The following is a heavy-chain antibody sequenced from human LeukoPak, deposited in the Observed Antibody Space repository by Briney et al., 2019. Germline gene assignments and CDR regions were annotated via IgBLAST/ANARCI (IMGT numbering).Heavy chain of an antibody. Sequence: GGSLRLSCAASGFTVSSNFMSWVRQAPGKGLEWVSVIYSGGSTYYADSVKGRCTISRDISKNMLLLQMDSLRADDTAGYYCARVTYYYASGGFQDAFDVWGQGTQVTVSS. D-gene: IGHD3-10*01. CDR1: GFTVSSNF. CDR2: IYSGGST. V-gene: IGHV3-66*01. CDR3: ARVTYYYASGGFQDAFDV. J-gene: IGHJ3*01.